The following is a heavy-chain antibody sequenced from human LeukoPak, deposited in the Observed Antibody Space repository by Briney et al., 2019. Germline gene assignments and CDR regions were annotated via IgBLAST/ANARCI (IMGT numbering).Heavy chain of an antibody. Sequence: GRSLRLSCAASGFTFSSYAMHWVRQAPGKGLEWVAVISYDGSNKYYADSVKGRFTISRDNSKNTLYLQMNSLRAEDTAVYYCARSPYCSGGSCYSPTAFSLDYWGQGTLVTVS. CDR1: GFTFSSYA. CDR3: ARSPYCSGGSCYSPTAFSLDY. V-gene: IGHV3-30-3*01. CDR2: ISYDGSNK. D-gene: IGHD2-15*01. J-gene: IGHJ4*02.